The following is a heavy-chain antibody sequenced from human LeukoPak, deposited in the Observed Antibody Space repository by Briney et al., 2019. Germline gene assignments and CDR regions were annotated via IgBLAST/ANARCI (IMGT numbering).Heavy chain of an antibody. Sequence: GGSLRLSCAASGFTFNNYAMNWVRQAPGKGLEWVSSISGGGETTYYADSAKGRFTISRDNAKNSLYLQMNSLRAEDTAVYYCARDFRVEHIVVVPAAMPANSSSWPLDYWGQGTLVTVSS. V-gene: IGHV3-23*01. J-gene: IGHJ4*02. CDR3: ARDFRVEHIVVVPAAMPANSSSWPLDY. D-gene: IGHD2-2*01. CDR2: ISGGGETT. CDR1: GFTFNNYA.